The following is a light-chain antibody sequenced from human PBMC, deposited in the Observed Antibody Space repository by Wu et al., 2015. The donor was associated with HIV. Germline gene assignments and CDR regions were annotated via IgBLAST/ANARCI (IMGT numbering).Light chain of an antibody. Sequence: DIVLTQSPGTLSLSPGERAILSCRASQSVRNNYLAWFQQKPGQAPRLLIYGVSSRATGIPARFSDSGSGTDFTLTITRLESEDFAVYYCQQCAQSITFGQGTRLEIK. CDR3: QQCAQSIT. J-gene: IGKJ5*01. CDR1: QSVRNNY. CDR2: GVS. V-gene: IGKV3-20*01.